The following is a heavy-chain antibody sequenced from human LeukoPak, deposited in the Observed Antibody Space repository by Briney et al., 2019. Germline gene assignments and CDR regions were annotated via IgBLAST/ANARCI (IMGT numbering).Heavy chain of an antibody. CDR3: ASDCSSTSCQRPFDY. J-gene: IGHJ4*02. CDR2: IIPIFGTA. Sequence: SVKVSCKASGGTFSSYAISWVRQAPGQGLEWMGWIIPIFGTANYAQKFQGRVTITADASTSTAYMELSSLRSEDTAVYYCASDCSSTSCQRPFDYWGQGTLVTVSS. D-gene: IGHD2-2*01. CDR1: GGTFSSYA. V-gene: IGHV1-69*13.